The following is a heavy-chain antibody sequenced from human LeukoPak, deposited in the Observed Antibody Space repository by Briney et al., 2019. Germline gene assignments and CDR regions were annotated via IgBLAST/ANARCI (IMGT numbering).Heavy chain of an antibody. V-gene: IGHV4-30-2*01. D-gene: IGHD3-22*01. J-gene: IGHJ3*02. CDR1: GASLSRYS. Sequence: SETLSLTCTVSGASLSRYSRSWIRQPPGKGLEWIGYIYHSGSTYYNPSLKSRVTISVDRSKNQFSLKLSSVTAADTAVYYCARVPYYDSSGDAFDIWGQGTMVTVSS. CDR2: IYHSGST. CDR3: ARVPYYDSSGDAFDI.